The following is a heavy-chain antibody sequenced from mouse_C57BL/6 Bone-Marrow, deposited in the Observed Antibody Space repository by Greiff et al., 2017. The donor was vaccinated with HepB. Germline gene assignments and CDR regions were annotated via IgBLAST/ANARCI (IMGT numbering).Heavy chain of an antibody. D-gene: IGHD2-2*01. CDR2: IRSKSNNYAT. V-gene: IGHV10-1*01. CDR1: GFSFNTYA. Sequence: GGGLVQPKGSLKLSCAASGFSFNTYAMNWVRQAPGKGLEWVARIRSKSNNYATYYADSVKDRFTISRDDSESMLYLQMNNLKTEDTAMYYCVKGGTMVTTEFAYWGQGTLVTVSA. J-gene: IGHJ3*01. CDR3: VKGGTMVTTEFAY.